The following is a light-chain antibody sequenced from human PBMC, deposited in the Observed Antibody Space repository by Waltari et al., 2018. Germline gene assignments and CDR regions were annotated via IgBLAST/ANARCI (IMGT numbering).Light chain of an antibody. V-gene: IGKV4-1*01. J-gene: IGKJ3*01. CDR3: QQYFTASS. CDR1: QSVFDKSRDRNY. Sequence: DIVLTQSPDSLAVSLGERATINCRSSQSVFDKSRDRNYLAWYQQKPGQSPKLLIYLASTRQAGVPVRLSGTGSGTDFTLTINSLQAEDVAVYYCQQYFTASSFGPGSNV. CDR2: LAS.